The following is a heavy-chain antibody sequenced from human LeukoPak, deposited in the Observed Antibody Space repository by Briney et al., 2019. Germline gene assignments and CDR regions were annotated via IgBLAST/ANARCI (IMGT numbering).Heavy chain of an antibody. J-gene: IGHJ4*02. Sequence: TGGSLRLSCAASGFSFSHYAMSWVRQAPGQGLEWVSTISGSGTYTYYADSVKGRLTISRDNSKNSVYLQMDGLRAEDSALYYCAKEAGITTFPGYVDYWGQGTLVTVSS. D-gene: IGHD1-26*01. CDR2: ISGSGTYT. V-gene: IGHV3-23*01. CDR3: AKEAGITTFPGYVDY. CDR1: GFSFSHYA.